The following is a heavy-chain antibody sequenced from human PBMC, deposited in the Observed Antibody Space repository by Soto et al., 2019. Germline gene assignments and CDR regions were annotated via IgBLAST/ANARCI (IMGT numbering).Heavy chain of an antibody. Sequence: PSETLSLTCTVSGDSVNSENSYWNWIRQAPGKGPEWSGYKYYNGGTNYNPSLKSRATILLDTSRNQFSLTLTSVTAADTAVYYCARDGGQGRGVIGHYWVRGILV. CDR2: KYYNGGT. D-gene: IGHD3-16*02. J-gene: IGHJ4*02. V-gene: IGHV4-61*01. CDR3: ARDGGQGRGVIGHY. CDR1: GDSVNSENSY.